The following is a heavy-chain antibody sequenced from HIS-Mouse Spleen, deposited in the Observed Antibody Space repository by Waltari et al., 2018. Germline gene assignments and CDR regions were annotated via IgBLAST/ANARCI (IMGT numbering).Heavy chain of an antibody. CDR2: TYYSGST. Sequence: QLQLQESGPGLVKPSETLSLTCTVSGGSISSSSYYWGWIRQPPGKGLEWIGSTYYSGSTYDNPALKSRVTISLDPSKTQFSLKLSSVTAADTAVYYCAREIPYSSSWYDWYFDLWGRGTLVTVSS. CDR3: AREIPYSSSWYDWYFDL. D-gene: IGHD6-13*01. CDR1: GGSISSSSYY. J-gene: IGHJ2*01. V-gene: IGHV4-39*07.